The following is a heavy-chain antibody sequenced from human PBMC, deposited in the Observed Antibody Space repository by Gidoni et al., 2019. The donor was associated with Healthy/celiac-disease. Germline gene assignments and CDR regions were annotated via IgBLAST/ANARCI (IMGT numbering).Heavy chain of an antibody. CDR3: AKDQSPLWFGFEGY. V-gene: IGHV3-23*01. D-gene: IGHD3-10*01. CDR1: GFNFSSYA. CDR2: ISGSGGST. J-gene: IGHJ4*02. Sequence: EVQLLESGGGLVQPGGSLRLSCAASGFNFSSYAMSWVRQAQGKGLEWVSAISGSGGSTSYADSVKGRFTISRDNSKNTLYLQMNSLRAEDTAVYYCAKDQSPLWFGFEGYWGQGTLVTVSS.